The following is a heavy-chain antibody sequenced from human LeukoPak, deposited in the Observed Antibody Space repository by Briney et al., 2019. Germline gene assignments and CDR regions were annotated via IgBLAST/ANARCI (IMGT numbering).Heavy chain of an antibody. V-gene: IGHV3-23*01. CDR2: ISGSGSST. CDR1: GFSLSGYA. CDR3: ARKDVSSAMIFLDV. Sequence: GASLRLSCAASGFSLSGYAMSWAREAPGKGPEWVSHISGSGSSTYNADSVKGRFTISRNNSKNSVYLQLSSLRADDPAVYFCARKDVSSAMIFLDVWGQGTTVPVSS. J-gene: IGHJ6*02. D-gene: IGHD3/OR15-3a*01.